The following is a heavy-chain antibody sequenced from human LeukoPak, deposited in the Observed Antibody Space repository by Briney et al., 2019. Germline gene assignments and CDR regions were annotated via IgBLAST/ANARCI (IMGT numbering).Heavy chain of an antibody. J-gene: IGHJ4*02. D-gene: IGHD1-26*01. V-gene: IGHV4-59*01. CDR2: IYHTGST. CDR3: ARTYSETSIDY. CDR1: SGSISYYY. Sequence: SETLSLTRTVSSGSISYYYWSWIRQPPGKGLEWMGYIYHTGSTNYNPSLKSRVTISVDTSKNQFSLKLSSVTAADTAVYYCARTYSETSIDYWGQGTLVTVSS.